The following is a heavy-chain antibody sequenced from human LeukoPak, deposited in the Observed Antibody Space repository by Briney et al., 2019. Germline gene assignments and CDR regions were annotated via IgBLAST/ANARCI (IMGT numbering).Heavy chain of an antibody. CDR1: GFTFSSYA. CDR3: AKYYYGSGSSDFDY. CDR2: TSGSGGST. Sequence: GGSLRLSCAASGFTFSSYAMSWVRQAPGKGLEWVSATSGSGGSTYYADSVKGRFTISRDNSKNTLYLQMNSLRAEDTAVYYCAKYYYGSGSSDFDYWGQGTLVTVSS. V-gene: IGHV3-23*01. D-gene: IGHD3-10*01. J-gene: IGHJ4*02.